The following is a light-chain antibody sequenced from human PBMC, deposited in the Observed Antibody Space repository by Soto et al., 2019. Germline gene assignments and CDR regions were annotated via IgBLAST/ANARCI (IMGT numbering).Light chain of an antibody. Sequence: QSALTQPPSASGSPGQSVTISCTGTSSDVGAYSYVSWYQQHPDKAPKLMIYEVSKRPSGVPDRFSGSKSGNTASLTVSGLQAEDEADYYCSSYAGSNNFVVFGGGTQLTVL. CDR1: SSDVGAYSY. V-gene: IGLV2-8*01. CDR3: SSYAGSNNFVV. CDR2: EVS. J-gene: IGLJ2*01.